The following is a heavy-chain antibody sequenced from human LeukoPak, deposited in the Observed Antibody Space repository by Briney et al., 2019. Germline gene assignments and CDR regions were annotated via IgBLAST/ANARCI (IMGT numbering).Heavy chain of an antibody. CDR2: IYYSGST. V-gene: IGHV4-59*01. CDR1: GGSISSYY. Sequence: SETLSLTCTLSGGSISSYYWSWIRQPPGKGLEWIGYIYYSGSTNYNPSLKSRVTISVDTSKNQFSLKLSSVTAADTAVYYCARSPPYCSSTSCYIGWDNWFDPWGQGTLVTVSS. CDR3: ARSPPYCSSTSCYIGWDNWFDP. D-gene: IGHD2-2*02. J-gene: IGHJ5*02.